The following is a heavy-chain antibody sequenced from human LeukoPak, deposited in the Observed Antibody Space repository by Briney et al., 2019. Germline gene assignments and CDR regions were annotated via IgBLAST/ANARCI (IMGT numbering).Heavy chain of an antibody. CDR2: IYSNGAT. CDR3: ARHDRLALYQHGMDV. CDR1: GGPKRGYY. D-gene: IGHD2/OR15-2a*01. Sequence: SETLSLICSVCGGPKRGYYWMYMRQAPGKGLEGIGYIYSNGATLYSPSLKSRVTMSVDMSKNQVSMKLSSVTAADTALYFCARHDRLALYQHGMDVCGQGTTVTVSS. J-gene: IGHJ6*02. V-gene: IGHV4-59*08.